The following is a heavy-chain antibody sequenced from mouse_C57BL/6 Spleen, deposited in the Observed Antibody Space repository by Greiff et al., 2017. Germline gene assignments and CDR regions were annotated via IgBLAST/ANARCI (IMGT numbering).Heavy chain of an antibody. CDR2: IYPSDSET. CDR3: ARKGDSSGYDY. V-gene: IGHV1-61*01. Sequence: QVQLKQPGAELVRPGSSVKLSCKASGYTFTSYWMDWVKQRPGQGLEWIGNIYPSDSETHYNQKFKDKATLTVDKSSSTAYMQLSSLTSEDSAVYYCARKGDSSGYDYWGQGTTLTVSS. D-gene: IGHD3-2*02. J-gene: IGHJ2*01. CDR1: GYTFTSYW.